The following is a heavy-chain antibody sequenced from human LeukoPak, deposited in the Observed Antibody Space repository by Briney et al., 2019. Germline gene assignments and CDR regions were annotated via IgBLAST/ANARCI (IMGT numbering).Heavy chain of an antibody. CDR2: INPNSGGT. V-gene: IGHV1-2*02. D-gene: IGHD6-19*01. CDR1: GYTFTGYY. Sequence: ASVKVSCKASGYTFTGYYMHLVRQAPGQGLEWMGWINPNSGGTNYAQKFQGRVTMTRDTSISTAYMELSRLRSDDTAVYYCARGPYSSGWYGGYFDYWGQGTLVTVSS. CDR3: ARGPYSSGWYGGYFDY. J-gene: IGHJ4*02.